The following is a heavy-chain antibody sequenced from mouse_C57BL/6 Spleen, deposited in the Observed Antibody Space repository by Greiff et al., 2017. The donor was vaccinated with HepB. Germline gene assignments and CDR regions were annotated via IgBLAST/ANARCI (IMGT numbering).Heavy chain of an antibody. Sequence: EVQLQQSGPGLVKPSQSLSLTCSVTGYSITSGYYWNWIRQFPGNKLEWMGYISYDGSNNYNPSLKNRISITRDTSKNQFFLKLNSVTTEDTATYYCARVGYGSPWFAYWGQGTLVTVSA. D-gene: IGHD1-1*01. J-gene: IGHJ3*01. CDR2: ISYDGSN. V-gene: IGHV3-6*01. CDR3: ARVGYGSPWFAY. CDR1: GYSITSGYY.